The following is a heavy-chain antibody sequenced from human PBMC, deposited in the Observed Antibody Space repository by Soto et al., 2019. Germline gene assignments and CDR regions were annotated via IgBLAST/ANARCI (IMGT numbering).Heavy chain of an antibody. V-gene: IGHV3-48*01. CDR3: ASRDNGGYGGYAFDL. Sequence: EVQVVESGGGLVQPGGSLRLSCAASGITLSNYNMNWVRQAPGKGLEWVSYISSSTRTIYYADSVKGRFTISRDNAKNSLYLEMTSLRAEDTAVYYCASRDNGGYGGYAFDLWCQGTMVTVSS. CDR2: ISSSTRTI. CDR1: GITLSNYN. D-gene: IGHD5-12*01. J-gene: IGHJ3*01.